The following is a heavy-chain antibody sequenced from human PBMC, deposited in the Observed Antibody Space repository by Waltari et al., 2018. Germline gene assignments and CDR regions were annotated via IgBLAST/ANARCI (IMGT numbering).Heavy chain of an antibody. J-gene: IGHJ4*02. Sequence: QVQLQESGPGLVKPSETLSLTCTVSGGSISSYYWSWIRQPAGKGLEWIGRIYTSGSTNYNPSLKSRVTMSVDTSKNQCSLKLSSVTAADTAVYYCARGEDYTAPGYFDYWGQGTLVTVSS. CDR2: IYTSGST. CDR1: GGSISSYY. V-gene: IGHV4-4*07. D-gene: IGHD4-4*01. CDR3: ARGEDYTAPGYFDY.